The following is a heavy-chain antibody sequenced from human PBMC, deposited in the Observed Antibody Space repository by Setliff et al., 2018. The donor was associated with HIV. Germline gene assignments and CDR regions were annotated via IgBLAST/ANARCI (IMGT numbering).Heavy chain of an antibody. V-gene: IGHV3-64*04. CDR3: ARDCRVGWVFTYGMDV. J-gene: IGHJ6*02. CDR1: GFSFGSFA. CDR2: ISGNGDDT. Sequence: GGSLRLSCSASGFSFGSFAMHWVRQAPGKGLEYVSVISGNGDDTYYADSVRGRFTISRDNSKNTVYLHMNSLKAEDTAVYYCARDCRVGWVFTYGMDVWGQGTLVTVSS. D-gene: IGHD6-13*01.